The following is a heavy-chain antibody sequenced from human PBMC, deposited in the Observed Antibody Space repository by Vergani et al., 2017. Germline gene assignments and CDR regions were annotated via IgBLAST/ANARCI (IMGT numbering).Heavy chain of an antibody. V-gene: IGHV4-4*02. D-gene: IGHD6-13*01. CDR1: GGSISSSNW. Sequence: QVQLQESGPGLEKPSGTLSLTCAVSGGSISSSNWQRWVRPPPGKGLEWIGEIDHSGTTNYNPSLKSRVTISVDKSNTQFSLNLGSVTAADTAVYYCARDIAAAGNFDYWGQGTLVTVSS. CDR2: IDHSGTT. J-gene: IGHJ4*02. CDR3: ARDIAAAGNFDY.